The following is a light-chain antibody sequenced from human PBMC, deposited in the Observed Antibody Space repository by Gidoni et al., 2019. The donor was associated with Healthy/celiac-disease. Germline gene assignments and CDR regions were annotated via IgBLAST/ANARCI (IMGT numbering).Light chain of an antibody. CDR3: QQYYSTPRT. CDR1: QSVLYSSNNKNH. V-gene: IGKV4-1*01. CDR2: WAS. Sequence: DIVMTQSPDPLAVSLGERATINCKSSQSVLYSSNNKNHLAWYQQKPGQPPKLLISWASTRESGVPDRFSGSGSGTDFTLTISSLQAEDVAVYYCQQYYSTPRTFGQGTKVEIK. J-gene: IGKJ1*01.